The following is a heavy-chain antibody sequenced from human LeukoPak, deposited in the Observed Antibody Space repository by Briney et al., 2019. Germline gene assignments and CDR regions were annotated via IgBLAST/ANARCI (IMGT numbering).Heavy chain of an antibody. Sequence: PGGSLRLSCAASGFSFSSYWMHWVRQAPGKGLVWVSRINSDGSDTSSADSVKGRFTVSRDNAKNTLYLQMNSLRAEDTAVYYCGRGHYYGMDVWGQGTTVIVS. CDR2: INSDGSDT. J-gene: IGHJ6*02. V-gene: IGHV3-74*01. CDR3: GRGHYYGMDV. CDR1: GFSFSSYW.